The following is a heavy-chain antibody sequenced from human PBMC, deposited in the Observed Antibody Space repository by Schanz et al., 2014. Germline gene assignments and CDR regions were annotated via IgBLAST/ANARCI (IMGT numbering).Heavy chain of an antibody. V-gene: IGHV3-23*01. CDR2: MYINSGST. J-gene: IGHJ6*02. CDR1: GFTFSSYA. D-gene: IGHD3-22*01. Sequence: EVQLLESGGGLVQPGGSLRLSCAVSGFTFSSYAMSWVRQAPGKGLKWVSSMYINSGSTQYADSVKGRFIISRDSSKNTLFLQMNSLRAEDTAVYFCARDRGSAVGYQYYGMDVWGQGTTVTVSS. CDR3: ARDRGSAVGYQYYGMDV.